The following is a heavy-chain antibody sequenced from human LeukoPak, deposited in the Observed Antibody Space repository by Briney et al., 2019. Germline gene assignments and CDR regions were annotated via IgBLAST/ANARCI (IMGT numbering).Heavy chain of an antibody. D-gene: IGHD1-26*01. CDR1: GFTFSRYW. CDR3: ARGDPLRELDY. Sequence: GGSLRLSCAASGFTFSRYWMSWVRQAPGKGLELVANIKQDGSEKYFVDSVKGRFTISRDNAKNSLYLQMNSLRAEDTAVYYCARGDPLRELDYWGQGTLVTVSS. V-gene: IGHV3-7*01. J-gene: IGHJ4*02. CDR2: IKQDGSEK.